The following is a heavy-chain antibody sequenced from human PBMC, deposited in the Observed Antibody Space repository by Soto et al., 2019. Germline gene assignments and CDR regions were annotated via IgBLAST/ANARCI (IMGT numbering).Heavy chain of an antibody. J-gene: IGHJ4*02. Sequence: QLQLQESGPGLVKPSETLSLTCAVSGASISRTGFHWGWLRQPPGQGLEWIGSIYEGETTFYNSSLKSRVTISADTSKNHFYLKLSSVTAADTAVYYCARRGSGHTLDYWGQGTLVTVSS. CDR3: ARRGSGHTLDY. D-gene: IGHD3-10*01. V-gene: IGHV4-39*01. CDR1: GASISRTGFH. CDR2: IYEGETT.